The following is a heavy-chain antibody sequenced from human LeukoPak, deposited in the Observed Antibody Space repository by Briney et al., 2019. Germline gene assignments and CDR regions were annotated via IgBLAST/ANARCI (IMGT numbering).Heavy chain of an antibody. CDR3: ARDLPTVWNAFDI. CDR2: IYYSGST. Sequence: SETLSLTCTVSGGSISSSSYYWGWIRQPPGKGLEWIGSIYYSGSTYYNPSLKSRVTISVDTSKNQFSLKLSSVTAADTAVYYCARDLPTVWNAFDIWGQGTMVTVSS. D-gene: IGHD4-17*01. CDR1: GGSISSSSYY. J-gene: IGHJ3*02. V-gene: IGHV4-39*07.